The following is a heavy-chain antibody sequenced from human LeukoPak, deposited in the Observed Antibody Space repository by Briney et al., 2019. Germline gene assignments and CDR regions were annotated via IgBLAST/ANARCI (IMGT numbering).Heavy chain of an antibody. CDR3: ARVGDSVVVPATKKGNWFDP. V-gene: IGHV4-34*01. CDR1: GGSFSGYY. Sequence: SETLSLTCAVYGGSFSGYYWSWIRQPPGKGLEWIGEINHSGSTNYNPSLKSRVTISVDTSKNQFSLKLSSVTAADTAVYYCARVGDSVVVPATKKGNWFDPWGQGTLVTVSS. CDR2: INHSGST. J-gene: IGHJ5*02. D-gene: IGHD2-2*01.